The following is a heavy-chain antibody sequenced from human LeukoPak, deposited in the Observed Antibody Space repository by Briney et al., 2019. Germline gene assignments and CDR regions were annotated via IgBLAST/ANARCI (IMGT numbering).Heavy chain of an antibody. V-gene: IGHV4-59*01. Sequence: KASEILSLTCTVSGGSISSYFWTWIRQPPGKGLEWIGYIYYSGSTSYNPSLKSRVTMSVDTSKNQFSLNLNSVTAADTAVYYCARGYLDWFDPWGQGTLVTVSS. CDR2: IYYSGST. CDR1: GGSISSYF. D-gene: IGHD1-26*01. J-gene: IGHJ5*02. CDR3: ARGYLDWFDP.